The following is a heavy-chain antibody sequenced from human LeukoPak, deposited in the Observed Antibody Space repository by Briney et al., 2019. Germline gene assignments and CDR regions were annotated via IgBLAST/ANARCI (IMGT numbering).Heavy chain of an antibody. CDR2: IYYSGST. J-gene: IGHJ6*02. D-gene: IGHD3-10*01. CDR3: ARGRSGSYYETGNGLDV. CDR1: GDSVTSGSYY. V-gene: IGHV4-61*01. Sequence: SETLSLTCTVSGDSVTSGSYYWSWIRQPPGKGLEWIGYIYYSGSTNYNPSPKSRVTISVDTSKNQFSLKLSSVTAADTAVYYCARGRSGSYYETGNGLDVWGQGTTVTVSS.